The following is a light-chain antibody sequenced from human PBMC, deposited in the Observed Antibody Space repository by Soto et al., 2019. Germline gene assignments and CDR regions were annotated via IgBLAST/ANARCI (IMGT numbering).Light chain of an antibody. CDR3: SSYTSSNTVI. CDR2: DVT. V-gene: IGLV2-14*03. J-gene: IGLJ2*01. CDR1: SSDVGGYNY. Sequence: QSALTQPASVSGSPGQSITISCTGTSSDVGGYNYVFWYQQHPGKAPKLIIYDVTNRPSGVSNRFSGSKSGNTASLTISGLQAEDEADYYCSSYTSSNTVIFGGGTKLTVL.